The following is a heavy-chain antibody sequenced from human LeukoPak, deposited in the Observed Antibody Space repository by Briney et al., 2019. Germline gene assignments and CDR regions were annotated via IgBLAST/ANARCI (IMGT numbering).Heavy chain of an antibody. Sequence: PRGSLRHSPAAPGFTFSSYALTSVRQTPGKGLEWVSGLSGIGDSTYSADSVKGPFTTSRDTSTSTLYLRMSRLRAQDTALYFTEKSSQKLVRLAGEYFQHWGQGTLVTVFS. CDR1: GFTFSSYA. D-gene: IGHD6-13*01. CDR2: LSGIGDST. J-gene: IGHJ1*01. V-gene: IGHV3-23*01. CDR3: EKSSQKLVRLAGEYFQH.